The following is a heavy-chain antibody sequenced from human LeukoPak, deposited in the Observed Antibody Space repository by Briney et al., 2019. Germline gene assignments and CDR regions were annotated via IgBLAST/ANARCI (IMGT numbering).Heavy chain of an antibody. CDR3: ATTSRYYYYYYMDV. Sequence: ASVKVSCKVSGYTFTDYYMHWVLQAPGKGLEWMGLVDPEDGETIYAEKFQGRVTITADTSTDTAYMELSSLRSEDTAVYYCATTSRYYYYYYMDVWGKGTTVTVSS. V-gene: IGHV1-69-2*01. J-gene: IGHJ6*03. CDR1: GYTFTDYY. CDR2: VDPEDGET.